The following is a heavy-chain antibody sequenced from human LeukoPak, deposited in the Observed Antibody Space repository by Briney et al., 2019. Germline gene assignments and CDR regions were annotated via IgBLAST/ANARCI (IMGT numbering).Heavy chain of an antibody. D-gene: IGHD6-19*01. CDR3: ARTQFDSSGWYDGYYFDY. V-gene: IGHV3-21*04. CDR2: ISSSSSYI. CDR1: GFTFSSYS. J-gene: IGHJ4*02. Sequence: GGSLRLSCAASGFTFSSYSMNWVRQAPGKGLEWVSSISSSSSYIYYADSVKGRFTISRDNSKNTLYLQMNSLRAEDTAVYYCARTQFDSSGWYDGYYFDYWGQGTLVTVSS.